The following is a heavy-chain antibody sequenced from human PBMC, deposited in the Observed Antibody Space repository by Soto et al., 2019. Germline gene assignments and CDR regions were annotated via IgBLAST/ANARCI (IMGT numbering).Heavy chain of an antibody. CDR1: GGSISSYY. Sequence: PSETLSLTCTVSGGSISSYYWRWIRQPPGKGLEWIGYIYYSGSTNYNPSLKSRVTISVDTSKNQFSLKLSSVTAADTAVYYCARDPGSGSYYGWFDPWGQGTLVTVSS. D-gene: IGHD3-10*01. V-gene: IGHV4-59*01. J-gene: IGHJ5*02. CDR3: ARDPGSGSYYGWFDP. CDR2: IYYSGST.